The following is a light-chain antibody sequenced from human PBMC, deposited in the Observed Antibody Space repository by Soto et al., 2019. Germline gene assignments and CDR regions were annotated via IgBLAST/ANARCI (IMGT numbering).Light chain of an antibody. CDR3: TSYTRSTTRV. V-gene: IGLV2-14*01. CDR2: EVS. CDR1: SNDIGGYNY. Sequence: QSALTQPASVSGSPGQSITISCTGTSNDIGGYNYVSWLQQHPGEAPKLIIYEVSNRPSGVSNRFSGSKSGNTASLTITGLQPEDEASYYCTSYTRSTTRVFGGGTKLTVL. J-gene: IGLJ2*01.